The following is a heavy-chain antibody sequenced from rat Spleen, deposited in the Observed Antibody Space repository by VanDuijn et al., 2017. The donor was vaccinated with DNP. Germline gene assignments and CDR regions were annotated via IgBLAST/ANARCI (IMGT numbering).Heavy chain of an antibody. D-gene: IGHD1-11*01. CDR1: GFTFNNYW. J-gene: IGHJ3*01. CDR3: ARLTYGGYPFAY. CDR2: ITPSGGNT. Sequence: EVQLVESGGDLVQPGRSLKLSCVASGFTFNNYWMTWIRQVPGKGLEWVASITPSGGNTYFPDSVKGRFTISRNNAKNTLYLQMDSLRSEETATYYCARLTYGGYPFAYWGQGTLVTVSS. V-gene: IGHV5-31*01.